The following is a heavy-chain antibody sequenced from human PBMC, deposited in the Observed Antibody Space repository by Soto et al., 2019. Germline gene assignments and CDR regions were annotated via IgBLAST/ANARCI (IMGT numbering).Heavy chain of an antibody. J-gene: IGHJ6*02. CDR1: GYTFTSYY. CDR3: AATLDSSSGSGYYGMDV. V-gene: IGHV1-46*01. D-gene: IGHD6-6*01. Sequence: ASVKVSCKASGYTFTSYYMHWVRQAPGQGLEWMGIINPSGGSTSYAQKFQGRVTMTRDMSTSTAYVELSSLRSEDTAVYYCAATLDSSSGSGYYGMDVWGQGTTVTVSS. CDR2: INPSGGST.